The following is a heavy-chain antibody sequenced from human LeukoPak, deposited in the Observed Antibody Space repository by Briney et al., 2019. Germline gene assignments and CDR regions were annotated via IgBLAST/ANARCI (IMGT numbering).Heavy chain of an antibody. J-gene: IGHJ3*02. V-gene: IGHV3-21*01. Sequence: PGGSLRLSCAASGFTFSSYSMNWVRQAPGKGLEWVSSISSSSSYIYYADSVKGRFTTSRDNAKNSLYLQMNSLRAEDTAVYYCARDQNYYDSSGLIADAFDIWGQGTMVTVSS. CDR1: GFTFSSYS. CDR3: ARDQNYYDSSGLIADAFDI. D-gene: IGHD3-22*01. CDR2: ISSSSSYI.